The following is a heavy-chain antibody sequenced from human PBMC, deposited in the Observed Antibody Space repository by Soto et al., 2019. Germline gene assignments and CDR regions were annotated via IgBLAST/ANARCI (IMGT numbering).Heavy chain of an antibody. V-gene: IGHV3-7*01. CDR2: IKQDGSEK. CDR3: ARDIVVVVAAIRTSNGMDV. Sequence: GGALRLSCAASGFTFSSYWMSWVRQAPGKGLEWVANIKQDGSEKYYVDSVKGRFTISRDNAKNSLYLQMNSLRAEDTAVYYCARDIVVVVAAIRTSNGMDVWGQGTTVTVSS. D-gene: IGHD2-15*01. J-gene: IGHJ6*02. CDR1: GFTFSSYW.